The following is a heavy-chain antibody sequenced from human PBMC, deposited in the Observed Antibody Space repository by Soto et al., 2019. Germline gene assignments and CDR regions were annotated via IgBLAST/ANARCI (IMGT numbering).Heavy chain of an antibody. Sequence: SETLSLTCTVSGGSISSYYWSWIRQPPGKGLEWIGYIYYSGSTNYNPSLKSRVTISVDTSKNQFSLKLSSVTAADTAVYYCASLLYGDYVDYWGQGTLVTVSS. V-gene: IGHV4-59*08. D-gene: IGHD4-17*01. CDR1: GGSISSYY. J-gene: IGHJ4*02. CDR3: ASLLYGDYVDY. CDR2: IYYSGST.